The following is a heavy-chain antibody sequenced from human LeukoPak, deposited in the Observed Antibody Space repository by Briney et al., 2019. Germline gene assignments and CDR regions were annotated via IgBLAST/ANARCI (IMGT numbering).Heavy chain of an antibody. CDR1: GGSISSGGYY. CDR3: ARVALYCGGDCDAFDI. Sequence: PSQTLSLTCTVSGGSISSGGYYWSWIRQPPGKGLEWIGYIYHSGSTYYNPSLKSRVTISVDRSKNQFSLKLSSVTAADTAVYYCARVALYCGGDCDAFDIWGQGTMVTVSS. J-gene: IGHJ3*02. D-gene: IGHD2-21*01. CDR2: IYHSGST. V-gene: IGHV4-30-2*01.